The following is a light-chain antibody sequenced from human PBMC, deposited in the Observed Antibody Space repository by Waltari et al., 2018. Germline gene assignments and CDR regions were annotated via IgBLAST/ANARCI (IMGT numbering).Light chain of an antibody. J-gene: IGLJ3*02. CDR2: DNN. CDR1: TPKLGNNF. V-gene: IGLV1-51*01. Sequence: QSVLTQPPSVSAAPGHNVTIPSPGNTPKLGNNFSSFYQQLPGTAPKLPIYDNNKRPSGIPDRFSGSKSATSATLGITGLQTGDEADYYCGTWESSLSAWVFGGGTKLTVL. CDR3: GTWESSLSAWV.